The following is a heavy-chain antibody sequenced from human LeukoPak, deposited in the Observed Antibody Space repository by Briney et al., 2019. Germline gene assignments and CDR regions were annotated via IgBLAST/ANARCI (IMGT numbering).Heavy chain of an antibody. Sequence: ASVRVSCKTSGYTFTKYLIHWVRQAPGQGLEWMGAINPQGDITNYAQRFQGRITLTEDTSTSTVYMELSSLTSEDTAVYYCARPSYCVADNCGYWLDPWGPGTLVTVSS. V-gene: IGHV1-46*01. CDR2: INPQGDIT. CDR1: GYTFTKYL. CDR3: ARPSYCVADNCGYWLDP. D-gene: IGHD2-21*01. J-gene: IGHJ5*02.